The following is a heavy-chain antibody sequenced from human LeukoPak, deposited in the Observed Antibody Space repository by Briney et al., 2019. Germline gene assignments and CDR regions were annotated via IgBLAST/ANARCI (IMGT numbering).Heavy chain of an antibody. CDR3: APLIGAYFDY. D-gene: IGHD3-22*01. Sequence: ASVKVSCKTSGYTFTNHPMHWMRQAPGQRLEWMGWINTDNGNTKYSQKFQGRVAFTRDTSASTAYMELNSLTSEDTSVYYCAPLIGAYFDYWGQGTLATVS. CDR1: GYTFTNHP. CDR2: INTDNGNT. J-gene: IGHJ4*02. V-gene: IGHV1-3*04.